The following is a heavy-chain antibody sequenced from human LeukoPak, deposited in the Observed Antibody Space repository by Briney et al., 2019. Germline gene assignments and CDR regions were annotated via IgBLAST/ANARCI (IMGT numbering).Heavy chain of an antibody. D-gene: IGHD1-7*01. CDR1: GYTFTGYC. CDR2: INPNSGGT. Sequence: ASVKVSCEASGYTFTGYCIHWVRQAPGQGLEWMGWINPNSGGTNYAQNFQGRVTMTRDTSISTVYMELSSLRSDDTAVYFCARTLDRYNWNYGIDYWGQGTLVTVSS. V-gene: IGHV1-2*02. J-gene: IGHJ4*02. CDR3: ARTLDRYNWNYGIDY.